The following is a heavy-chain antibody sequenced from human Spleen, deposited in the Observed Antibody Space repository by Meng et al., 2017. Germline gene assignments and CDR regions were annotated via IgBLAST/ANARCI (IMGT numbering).Heavy chain of an antibody. CDR2: ISWNSGTI. D-gene: IGHD7-27*01. CDR3: AKSLLNGDGNFDL. J-gene: IGHJ2*01. V-gene: IGHV3-9*01. CDR1: GFTFDDYA. Sequence: SLKISCAASGFTFDDYAMHWVRQAPGKGLEWVSSISWNSGTIGYADSVKGRFTISKDNAENSLYLQMNSLRPEDTALYYCAKSLLNGDGNFDLWGRGTLVTVSS.